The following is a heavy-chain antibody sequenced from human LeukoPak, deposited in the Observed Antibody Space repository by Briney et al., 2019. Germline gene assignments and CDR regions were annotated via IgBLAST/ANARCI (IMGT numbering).Heavy chain of an antibody. J-gene: IGHJ4*02. CDR2: IYHSGST. V-gene: IGHV4-38-2*02. CDR1: GYSISSGYY. CDR3: ARERFLEWLLAPLFFDY. Sequence: PSETLSLTCTVSGYSISSGYYWGWIRQPPGKGLEWIGSIYHSGSTYYNPSLKSRVTISVDTSKNQFSLKLSSVTAADTAVYYCARERFLEWLLAPLFFDYWGQGTLVTVSS. D-gene: IGHD3-3*01.